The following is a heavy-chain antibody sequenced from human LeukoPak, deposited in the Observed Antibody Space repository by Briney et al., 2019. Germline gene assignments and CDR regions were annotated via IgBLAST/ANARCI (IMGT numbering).Heavy chain of an antibody. CDR3: ARSPARGYDILTNYNDY. J-gene: IGHJ4*02. V-gene: IGHV1-8*01. CDR2: MNPNSGNT. D-gene: IGHD3-9*01. CDR1: GYTFTSYD. Sequence: AASVKVSCKASGYTFTSYDINWVRQAPGQGLEWMGWMNPNSGNTGYAQKFQGRVTMTRNTSISTAYMELSSLRSEDTAVYYCARSPARGYDILTNYNDYWGQGTLVTVSS.